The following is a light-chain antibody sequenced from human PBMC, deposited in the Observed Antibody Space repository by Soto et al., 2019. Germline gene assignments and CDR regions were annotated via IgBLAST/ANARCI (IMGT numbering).Light chain of an antibody. J-gene: IGLJ2*01. V-gene: IGLV1-40*01. CDR3: QTYDSSLYTRV. CDR1: SSNIGAGYD. CDR2: DNS. Sequence: QSVLTQPPSVSGAPGQRVTISCTGSSSNIGAGYDVHWYKQLPGTAPKLVIYDNSNRPSGVPDRFSGSKSGTSASLAITGLQDEDEADYYCQTYDSSLYTRVFGGGTKLTVL.